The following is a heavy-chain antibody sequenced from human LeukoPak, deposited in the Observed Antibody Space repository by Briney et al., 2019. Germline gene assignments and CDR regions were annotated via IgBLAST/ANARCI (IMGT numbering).Heavy chain of an antibody. Sequence: PSETLSLTCTVSGGSISSGCYYWSWIRQHPGKGLEWIGYIYYSGSTYYNPSLKSRVTISVDTSKNQFSLKLSSVTAADTAVYYCASRDGYNSFDYWGQGTLVTVSS. D-gene: IGHD5-24*01. CDR2: IYYSGST. CDR1: GGSISSGCYY. CDR3: ASRDGYNSFDY. V-gene: IGHV4-31*03. J-gene: IGHJ4*02.